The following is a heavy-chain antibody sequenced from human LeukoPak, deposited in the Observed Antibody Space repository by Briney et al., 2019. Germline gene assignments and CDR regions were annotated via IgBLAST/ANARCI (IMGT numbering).Heavy chain of an antibody. CDR1: GGSGLSGSSY. V-gene: IGHV4-61*01. J-gene: IGHJ6*02. D-gene: IGHD5-18*01. Sequence: SETLSLTLTGSGGSGLSGSSYWGWTRLPPGEGLGWIWYIYYSGSTNYNPSLKSRVTISADTSKNQFSLKLTSVTAADTAVYYCARGGHGYGYYYYGMDVWGQGTTVTVSS. CDR3: ARGGHGYGYYYYGMDV. CDR2: IYYSGST.